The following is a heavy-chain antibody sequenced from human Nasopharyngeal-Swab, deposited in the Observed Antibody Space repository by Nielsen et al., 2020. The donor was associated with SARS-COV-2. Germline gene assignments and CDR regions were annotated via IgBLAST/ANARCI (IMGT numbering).Heavy chain of an antibody. J-gene: IGHJ4*02. CDR1: GYTFTDYY. CDR2: INPDSGDT. V-gene: IGHV1-2*02. D-gene: IGHD3-22*01. Sequence: ASVKVSCKTSGYTFTDYYIHWLRQVPGQGLEWVGCINPDSGDTQSAQKFQGRVTVTSDRSRSTAYIDLSRLRSDDTAVYYCARDYYDNYDSDYWGQGTLVTVSS. CDR3: ARDYYDNYDSDY.